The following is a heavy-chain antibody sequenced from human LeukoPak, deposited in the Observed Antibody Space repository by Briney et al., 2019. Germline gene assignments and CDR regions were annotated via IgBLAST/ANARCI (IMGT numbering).Heavy chain of an antibody. D-gene: IGHD5-12*01. J-gene: IGHJ4*02. CDR3: ARGAGRVATTMYYFDN. CDR1: GGSISSYY. V-gene: IGHV4-4*07. CDR2: IYTSGST. Sequence: SETLSLTCTVSGGSISSYYWSWIRQPAGKGLEWIARIYTSGSTNYNPSLKSRVTMSVDTSKNQFSLKLSSVTTEDTAVYYCARGAGRVATTMYYFDNWGQGTLVTVAS.